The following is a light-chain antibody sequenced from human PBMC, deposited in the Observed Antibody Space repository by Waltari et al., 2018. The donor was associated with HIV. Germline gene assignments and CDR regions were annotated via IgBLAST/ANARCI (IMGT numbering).Light chain of an antibody. V-gene: IGKV4-1*01. CDR3: QQYYTTIT. Sequence: DIVMTQSPDSLAVSLGERATINCKSSQSILYSSNNKNYLAWYQQKAGQPPKVLIYWASTRESGVPDRFSGNGSGTNFTLTISSLQAEDVAIYYCQQYYTTITFGQGTRLEIK. CDR2: WAS. CDR1: QSILYSSNNKNY. J-gene: IGKJ5*01.